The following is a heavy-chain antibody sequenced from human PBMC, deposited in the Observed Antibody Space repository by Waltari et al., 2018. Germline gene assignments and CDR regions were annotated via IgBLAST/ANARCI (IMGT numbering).Heavy chain of an antibody. CDR3: ARGLGYRYYYYMDV. CDR2: INHSGST. D-gene: IGHD7-27*01. Sequence: QVQLQQWGAGLLKPSETLSLTCAVYGGSFSGYYWSWIRQPPGKGLEWIGEINHSGSTNYNPSLKSRVTISVDTSKNQFALKLSSVTAADTAVYYCARGLGYRYYYYMDVWGKGTTVTVSS. CDR1: GGSFSGYY. J-gene: IGHJ6*03. V-gene: IGHV4-34*01.